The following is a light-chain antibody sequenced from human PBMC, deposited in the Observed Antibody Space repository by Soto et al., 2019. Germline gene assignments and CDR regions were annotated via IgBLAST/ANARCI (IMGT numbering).Light chain of an antibody. J-gene: IGLJ2*01. Sequence: QAASVSGSPGQSITISCNGTSSDVGGYNYVSWYQQHPGKAPKVMIYEVSNRPSGVSNRFSGSKSGNTASLTISGLQAEDEADYYCSSYTSSSTLEFGGGTKLTVL. CDR2: EVS. V-gene: IGLV2-14*01. CDR1: SSDVGGYNY. CDR3: SSYTSSSTLE.